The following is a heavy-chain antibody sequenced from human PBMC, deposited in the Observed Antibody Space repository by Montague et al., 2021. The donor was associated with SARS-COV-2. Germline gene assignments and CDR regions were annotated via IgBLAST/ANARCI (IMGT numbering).Heavy chain of an antibody. D-gene: IGHD3-22*01. J-gene: IGHJ3*01. CDR3: VRDFYDTSDYFQGTFDV. V-gene: IGHV4-59*02. CDR1: GVSVNNYY. Sequence: SETRSLTCSVSGVSVNNYYWAWIRQTPEKGLEWIGYIYYTGSTNYNPSLRNRITISIDTSANQFSLKLRSVTPADTAVYYCVRDFYDTSDYFQGTFDVWGHGTVVSVSS. CDR2: IYYTGST.